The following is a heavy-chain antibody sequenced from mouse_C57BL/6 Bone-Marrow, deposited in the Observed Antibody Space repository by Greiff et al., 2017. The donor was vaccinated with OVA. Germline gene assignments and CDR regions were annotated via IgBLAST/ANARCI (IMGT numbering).Heavy chain of an antibody. CDR3: AYLGYWDDYFDY. CDR2: IYPRSGNT. D-gene: IGHD4-1*01. CDR1: GYTFTSYG. V-gene: IGHV1-81*01. Sequence: VQLQQSGAELARPGASVKLSCKASGYTFTSYGISWVKQRPGQGLEWIGEIYPRSGNTYYNEKFKGKATVTADKSSSTAYMKLHSLTSEDSAVYFCAYLGYWDDYFDYWGQGTTLTVSS. J-gene: IGHJ2*01.